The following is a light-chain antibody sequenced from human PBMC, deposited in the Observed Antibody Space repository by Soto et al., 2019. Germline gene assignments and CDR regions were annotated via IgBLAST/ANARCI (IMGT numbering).Light chain of an antibody. V-gene: IGKV1-9*01. CDR3: QPRKSYPIT. J-gene: IGKJ5*01. CDR1: QDINTY. Sequence: DIQLTQSPSFLSASVGDRVTITCRASQDINTYLAWYQQKPGKAPKLLIFAASTLQNGVPSRFRGSGSGTEFTVTITSLQPEDFATYYCQPRKSYPITFGRGTRLEIK. CDR2: AAS.